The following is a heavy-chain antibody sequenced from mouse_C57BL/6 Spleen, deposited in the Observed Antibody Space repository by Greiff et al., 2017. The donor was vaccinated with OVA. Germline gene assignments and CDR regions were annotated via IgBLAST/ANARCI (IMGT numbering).Heavy chain of an antibody. CDR3: ARGSTYAMDY. J-gene: IGHJ4*01. CDR1: GFTFSDYG. CDR2: ISSGSSTI. V-gene: IGHV5-17*01. Sequence: EVKLMESGGGLVKPGGSLKLSCAASGFTFSDYGMHWVRQAPEKGLEWVAYISSGSSTIYYADTVKGRFTISRDNAKNTLFLQMTSLRSEDTGMYYCARGSTYAMDYWGQGTSVTVSS. D-gene: IGHD6-1*01.